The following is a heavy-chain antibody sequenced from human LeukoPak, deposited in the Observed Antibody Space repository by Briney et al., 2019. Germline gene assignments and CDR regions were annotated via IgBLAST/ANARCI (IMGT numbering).Heavy chain of an antibody. Sequence: SETLSLTCSVSGGSISSGGYYWSWIRQHPGKGLEWIGYIYYSGSTYYNPSLKSRVTISVDTSKNQFSLKLSSVTAADTAVYYCARAMYGSGSYQLPAPPLDYWGQGTLVTVSS. CDR2: IYYSGST. J-gene: IGHJ4*02. CDR3: ARAMYGSGSYQLPAPPLDY. V-gene: IGHV4-31*03. D-gene: IGHD3-10*01. CDR1: GGSISSGGYY.